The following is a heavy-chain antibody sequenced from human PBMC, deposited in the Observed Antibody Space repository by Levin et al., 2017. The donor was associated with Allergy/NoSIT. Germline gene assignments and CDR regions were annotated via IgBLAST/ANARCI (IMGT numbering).Heavy chain of an antibody. CDR2: INPNSGGT. CDR1: GYTFTGYY. D-gene: IGHD3-22*01. CDR3: ARGQSADYYDSSGYYYHDY. Sequence: PLASVKVSCKASGYTFTGYYMHWVRQAPGQGLEWMGWINPNSGGTNYAQKFQGRVTMTRDTSISTAYMELSRLRSDDTAVYYCARGQSADYYDSSGYYYHDYWGQGTLVTVSS. J-gene: IGHJ4*02. V-gene: IGHV1-2*02.